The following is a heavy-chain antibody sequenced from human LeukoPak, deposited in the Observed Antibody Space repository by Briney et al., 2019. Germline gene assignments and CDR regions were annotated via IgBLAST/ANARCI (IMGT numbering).Heavy chain of an antibody. V-gene: IGHV4-34*01. CDR2: INHSGST. Sequence: SETLSLTCAVYGGSFSGYYWSWIRQPPGKGLEWIGEINHSGSTNYNPSLKSRVTISVDTSKNQFSLKLSSVTAADTAVYYCAREHCSSTSRAYYYYYYMDVWGKGTTVTISS. CDR3: AREHCSSTSRAYYYYYYMDV. CDR1: GGSFSGYY. J-gene: IGHJ6*03. D-gene: IGHD2-2*01.